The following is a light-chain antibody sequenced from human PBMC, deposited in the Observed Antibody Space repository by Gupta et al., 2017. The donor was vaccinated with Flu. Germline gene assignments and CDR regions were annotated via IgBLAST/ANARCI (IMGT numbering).Light chain of an antibody. CDR1: SANIGAGYD. V-gene: IGLV1-40*01. J-gene: IGLJ3*02. CDR2: VNS. CDR3: QSYDRSLSGRV. Sequence: SALTHPLPVSCAPWRRLTMPTPAPSANIGAGYDVHWYQHLPGTAPKLLIYVNSNRPSGVPDRFSGSKSGTSASLAITGLQAEDEADYYCQSYDRSLSGRVFGGGTKLTVL.